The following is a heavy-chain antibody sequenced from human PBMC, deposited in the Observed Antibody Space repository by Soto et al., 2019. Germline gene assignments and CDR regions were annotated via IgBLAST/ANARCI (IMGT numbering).Heavy chain of an antibody. Sequence: EVQLVESGGGLVQPGGSLRLSCATSGFTFSDLYMDWVRQAPGKGLEWVVRIRSRAASYTTEYAASVKGRFTVSRDDSNSSLYLQMNSLKAEDTALYYCARTTSGVADYWGQGTLVTVSS. J-gene: IGHJ4*02. CDR3: ARTTSGVADY. V-gene: IGHV3-72*01. CDR1: GFTFSDLY. CDR2: IRSRAASYTT. D-gene: IGHD1-1*01.